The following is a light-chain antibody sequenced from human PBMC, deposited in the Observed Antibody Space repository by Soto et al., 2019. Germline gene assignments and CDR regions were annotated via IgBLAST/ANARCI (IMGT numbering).Light chain of an antibody. J-gene: IGKJ1*01. CDR1: QRVSSNN. V-gene: IGKV3-20*01. CDR3: QQYGSSPQT. CDR2: GAS. Sequence: EIVLTQSPGTLSLSPGERATLSCRASQRVSSNNVAWYEQKPGQAPRLLIYGASNRATDIPDRFSGSGSGTDFTLTISRLEPEDFAVYYCQQYGSSPQTFGQGTKVDIK.